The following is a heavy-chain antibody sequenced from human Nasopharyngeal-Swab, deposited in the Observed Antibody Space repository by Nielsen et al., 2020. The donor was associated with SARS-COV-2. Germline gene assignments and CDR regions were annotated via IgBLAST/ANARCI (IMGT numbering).Heavy chain of an antibody. CDR2: INHSGGT. D-gene: IGHD6-13*01. V-gene: IGHV4-34*01. J-gene: IGHJ4*02. CDR1: GWSFSGYY. CDR3: VRSSSWYYFDY. Sequence: SEPLSLTSAADGWSFSGYYWSWIRQPPGKGLEWIGEINHSGGTRYNPSLKSRVIISVDTSKNQLSLQLSSVTAADTAVYYCVRSSSWYYFDYWARGTQVTVSS.